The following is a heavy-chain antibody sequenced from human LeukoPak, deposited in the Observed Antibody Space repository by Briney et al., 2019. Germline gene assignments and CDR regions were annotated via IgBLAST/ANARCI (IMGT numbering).Heavy chain of an antibody. V-gene: IGHV3-9*01. CDR2: ISWNSGSI. CDR1: GFTFDDYA. Sequence: GGPLRLSCAASGFTFDDYAMHWVRQAPGKGLEWVSGISWNSGSIGYADSVKGRFTISRDNAKNSLYLQMNSLRAEDTALYYCAKAGAAALYYFDYWGQGTLVTVSS. J-gene: IGHJ4*02. CDR3: AKAGAAALYYFDY. D-gene: IGHD6-13*01.